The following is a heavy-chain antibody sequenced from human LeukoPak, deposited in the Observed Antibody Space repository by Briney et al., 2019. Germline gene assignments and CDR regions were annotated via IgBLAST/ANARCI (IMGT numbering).Heavy chain of an antibody. CDR1: GYTFSDYY. V-gene: IGHV1-2*02. CDR3: ARERREYYDSSGYYPLDY. Sequence: GASVKVSCKASGYTFSDYYLHWLRQAPGQGLEWMGWINPYSGGTNYAQKLQGRVTMTTDTSTSTAYMELRSLRSDDTAVYYCARERREYYDSSGYYPLDYWGQGTLVTVSS. J-gene: IGHJ4*02. CDR2: INPYSGGT. D-gene: IGHD3-22*01.